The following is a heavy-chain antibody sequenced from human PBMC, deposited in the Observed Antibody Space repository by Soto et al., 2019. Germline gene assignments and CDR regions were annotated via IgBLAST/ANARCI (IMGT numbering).Heavy chain of an antibody. CDR3: ARSGARGTGQLTYFDY. D-gene: IGHD1-1*01. CDR2: IIPIFGTA. V-gene: IGHV1-69*01. J-gene: IGHJ4*02. Sequence: QVQLVQSGAEVKKPGSSVKVSCKASGGTFSSYAISWVRQAPGQGLEWMGGIIPIFGTANYAQKFQGRVTITADDSTSTAYMELSSLRSEDTAVYYCARSGARGTGQLTYFDYWGQGSLVTVSS. CDR1: GGTFSSYA.